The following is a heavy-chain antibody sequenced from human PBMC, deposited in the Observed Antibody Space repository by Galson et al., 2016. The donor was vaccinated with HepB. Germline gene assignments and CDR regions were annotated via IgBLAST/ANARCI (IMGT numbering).Heavy chain of an antibody. CDR3: ARGLFYDILTGSDYYYYGMDV. V-gene: IGHV3-21*01. Sequence: SLRLSCAASGFIFSSYSMNWVRQAPGKGLEWVSSISSRRSDIYYADSVTGRITISRDNAKNSLYLQMNSLRAEDTAVYYCARGLFYDILTGSDYYYYGMDVWGQGTTVTVSS. CDR2: ISSRRSDI. J-gene: IGHJ6*02. D-gene: IGHD3-9*01. CDR1: GFIFSSYS.